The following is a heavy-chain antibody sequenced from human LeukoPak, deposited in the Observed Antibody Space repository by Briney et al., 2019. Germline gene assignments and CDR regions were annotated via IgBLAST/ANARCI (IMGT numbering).Heavy chain of an antibody. D-gene: IGHD4-23*01. CDR3: ARDSSTNDYGGITNWFDP. CDR2: ISGSGGST. CDR1: GFTFSSYA. Sequence: GGSLRLSCAASGFTFSSYAMSWVRQAPGKGLEWVSAISGSGGSTYYADSVKGRFTISRDNSKNTLYLQMNSLRAEDTAVYYCARDSSTNDYGGITNWFDPWGQGTLVTVSS. V-gene: IGHV3-23*01. J-gene: IGHJ5*02.